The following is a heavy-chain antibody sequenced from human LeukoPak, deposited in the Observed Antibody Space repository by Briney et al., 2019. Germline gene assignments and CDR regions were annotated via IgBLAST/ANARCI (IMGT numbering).Heavy chain of an antibody. CDR2: IIPIFGTT. V-gene: IGHV1-69*13. Sequence: GAPVKVSCKASGGTFSSYTISWVRQSPGQGLEWMGGIIPIFGTTNYAQKFQGRVTITADDSTSTAHMELSSLRSEDTAVYYCARSVGYSGYGIDYWGQGTLVTVSS. CDR1: GGTFSSYT. CDR3: ARSVGYSGYGIDY. D-gene: IGHD5-12*01. J-gene: IGHJ4*02.